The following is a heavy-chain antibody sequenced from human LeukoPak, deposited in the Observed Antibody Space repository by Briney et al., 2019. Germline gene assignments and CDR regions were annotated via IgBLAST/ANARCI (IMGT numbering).Heavy chain of an antibody. D-gene: IGHD2/OR15-2a*01. CDR3: TKAFVPYYYGMDV. Sequence: GGSLRLSCAASGFTFSDYSMRWVRQAPGKGLEWVSSISGTGDVSKYADSVKGRFTISRDNSKNTLYLQVNSLRAEETAVYYCTKAFVPYYYGMDVWGQGTTVTVS. CDR1: GFTFSDYS. V-gene: IGHV3-23*01. CDR2: ISGTGDVS. J-gene: IGHJ6*02.